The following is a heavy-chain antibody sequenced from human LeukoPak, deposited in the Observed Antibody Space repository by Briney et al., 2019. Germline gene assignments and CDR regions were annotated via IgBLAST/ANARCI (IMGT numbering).Heavy chain of an antibody. CDR2: IYSDGST. CDR1: GFTVSSNY. J-gene: IGHJ4*02. V-gene: IGHV3-53*04. Sequence: GGSLRLSCTASGFTVSSNYMSWVRGAPGKGVEWVSVIYSDGSTYYADSVKGRFTISRHNSKNTLYLQMNSLRAEDTAVYYCARDSAAIAVAGTSDYWGQGTLVTVSS. CDR3: ARDSAAIAVAGTSDY. D-gene: IGHD6-19*01.